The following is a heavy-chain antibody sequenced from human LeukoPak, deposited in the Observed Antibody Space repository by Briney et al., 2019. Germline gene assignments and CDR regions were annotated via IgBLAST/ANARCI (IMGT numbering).Heavy chain of an antibody. CDR1: GGSFSGYY. D-gene: IGHD3-16*01. Sequence: SETLSLTCAGYGGSFSGYYWSWIRQPPGKGLEWIGEINHSGSTNYNPSLKSRVTISVDTSKNQFSLKLSSVTAADTAVYYCARRIRYYYYMDVWGKGTTVTISS. J-gene: IGHJ6*03. V-gene: IGHV4-34*01. CDR3: ARRIRYYYYMDV. CDR2: INHSGST.